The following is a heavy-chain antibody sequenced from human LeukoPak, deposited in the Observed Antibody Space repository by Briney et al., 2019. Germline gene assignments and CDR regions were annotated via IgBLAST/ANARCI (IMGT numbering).Heavy chain of an antibody. V-gene: IGHV1-46*01. CDR1: GYTFTSYY. D-gene: IGHD1-14*01. Sequence: GASVKVSCKASGYTFTSYYMHWVRQAPGQGLEWMGTLNPSGGSIRYAQKFQGRVTMTRDRSTSTVYMELSSLRSEDTAVYYCARDLDSITRGEFDLWGQGTLVTVSS. J-gene: IGHJ4*02. CDR3: ARDLDSITRGEFDL. CDR2: LNPSGGSI.